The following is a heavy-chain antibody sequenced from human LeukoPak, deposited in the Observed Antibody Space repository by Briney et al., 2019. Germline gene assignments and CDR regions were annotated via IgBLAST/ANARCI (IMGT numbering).Heavy chain of an antibody. Sequence: GGSLRLSCAASGFTFSSYAMSWVRQAPGKGLEWVSAISGSGGSTYYADSVKGRFTISRDNSKNTLYLQMNSLRAEDTAVYYCAKDMYSSSSVTLDYWGQGTLVTVSS. D-gene: IGHD6-13*01. V-gene: IGHV3-23*01. J-gene: IGHJ4*02. CDR2: ISGSGGST. CDR1: GFTFSSYA. CDR3: AKDMYSSSSVTLDY.